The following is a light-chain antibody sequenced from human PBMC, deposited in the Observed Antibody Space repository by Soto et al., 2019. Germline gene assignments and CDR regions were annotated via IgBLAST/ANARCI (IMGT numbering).Light chain of an antibody. V-gene: IGLV2-14*01. CDR2: EVN. J-gene: IGLJ1*01. CDR3: SSYTSMSTLD. Sequence: QSALTQPASVSGSPGQSITISCTGTSNDVGGYNSVSWYQHHPGKAPKILIYEVNNRPSGVSNRFSGSKSGNTASLTISGLQPEDEADYYCSSYTSMSTLDFGTGTKLTVL. CDR1: SNDVGGYNS.